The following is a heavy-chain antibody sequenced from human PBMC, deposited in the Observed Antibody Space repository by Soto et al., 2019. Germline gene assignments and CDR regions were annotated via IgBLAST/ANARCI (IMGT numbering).Heavy chain of an antibody. Sequence: ASVKVSCKASGYTFTGYYMHWVRQAPGQGLEWMGWINPNSGGTNYAQKFQGWVTMTRDTSISTAYMELSRLRSDDTAVYYCARGVSSGSYYFDYWGQGTLVTVSS. D-gene: IGHD1-26*01. CDR1: GYTFTGYY. J-gene: IGHJ4*02. CDR2: INPNSGGT. CDR3: ARGVSSGSYYFDY. V-gene: IGHV1-2*04.